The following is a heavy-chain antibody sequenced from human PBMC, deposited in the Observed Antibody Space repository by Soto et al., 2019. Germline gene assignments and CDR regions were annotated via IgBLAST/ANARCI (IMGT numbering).Heavy chain of an antibody. J-gene: IGHJ6*02. Sequence: GALPLTCSDRGGSISGDYWSWNRQPPGKGLEWIGYIYYSGSTNYNPSLKSRVTISVDTSSNQFSLNLSSVTAADTAVYYCARVKFSSSCLREFNDMDASALDTTVPGS. CDR2: IYYSGST. D-gene: IGHD6-13*01. V-gene: IGHV4-59*01. CDR1: GGSISGDY. CDR3: ARVKFSSSCLREFNDMDA.